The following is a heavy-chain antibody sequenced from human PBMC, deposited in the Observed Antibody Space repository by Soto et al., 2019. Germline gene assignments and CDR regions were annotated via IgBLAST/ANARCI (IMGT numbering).Heavy chain of an antibody. CDR2: INPNSGGT. Sequence: ASVKVSCKASGYTFTGYYMHWVRQAPGQGLEWMGWINPNSGGTNYAQKFQGWVTMTRDTSISTAYMELSRLRSDDTAVYYCARTGSGYSYDYYGMDVWGQGXTVTVYS. CDR1: GYTFTGYY. J-gene: IGHJ6*02. D-gene: IGHD5-18*01. V-gene: IGHV1-2*04. CDR3: ARTGSGYSYDYYGMDV.